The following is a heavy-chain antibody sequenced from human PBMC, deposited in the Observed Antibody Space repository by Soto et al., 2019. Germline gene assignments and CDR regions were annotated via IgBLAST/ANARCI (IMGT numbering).Heavy chain of an antibody. D-gene: IGHD3-10*01. V-gene: IGHV4-31*03. J-gene: IGHJ6*02. CDR2: IYYSGST. CDR3: ASVRPGYYGSGYGMDV. Sequence: SETLSLTCTVSGGSISSGGYYWSWIRQHPGKGLEWIGYIYYSGSTYYNPSLKSRVTISVDTSKNQFSLKLSSVTAADTAVYYCASVRPGYYGSGYGMDVWGQGTTVTVSS. CDR1: GGSISSGGYY.